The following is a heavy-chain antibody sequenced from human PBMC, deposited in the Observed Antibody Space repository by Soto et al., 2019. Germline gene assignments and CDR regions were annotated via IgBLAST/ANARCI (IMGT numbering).Heavy chain of an antibody. CDR2: ITSGGTTM. Sequence: EVQVVESGGDLVRPGGSLRLSCAASGFTFSTSKMHWVRQAPGKGLEWVSSITSGGTTMYYADSVKGRFTISRDDALNSLYLQMNSLRVEDTAVYYCLSGWPVIWGQGTLVTVSS. CDR3: LSGWPVI. J-gene: IGHJ4*02. CDR1: GFTFSTSK. V-gene: IGHV3-48*01.